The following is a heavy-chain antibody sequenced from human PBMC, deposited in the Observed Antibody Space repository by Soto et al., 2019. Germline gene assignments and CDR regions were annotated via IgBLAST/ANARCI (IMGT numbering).Heavy chain of an antibody. J-gene: IGHJ4*02. CDR3: ARVSRGYYDH. Sequence: QVQLQQWGAGLLKPSETLSLTCAVYGGSFSDYFWSWIRQPPGKGLEWIGEINHSGTTYYNPSLECRFSMSVDRSKKQFSLQLTSVTAAATAVYYCARVSRGYYDHWGQGTLVTVSS. D-gene: IGHD2-15*01. CDR2: INHSGTT. CDR1: GGSFSDYF. V-gene: IGHV4-34*01.